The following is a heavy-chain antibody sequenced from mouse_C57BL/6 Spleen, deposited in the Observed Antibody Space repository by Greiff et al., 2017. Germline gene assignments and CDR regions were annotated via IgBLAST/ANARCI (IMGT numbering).Heavy chain of an antibody. CDR1: GYTFTSYG. CDR3: ARDYGSSYFDY. J-gene: IGHJ2*01. D-gene: IGHD1-1*01. V-gene: IGHV1-81*01. CDR2: IYPRSGNT. Sequence: QVQLQQSGAELARPGASVKLSCKASGYTFTSYGISWVKQRTGQGLEWIGEIYPRSGNTYYNAKFKGKATLTADKSSSTAYMELRSLTSEDSAVYFCARDYGSSYFDYWGQGTTLTVSS.